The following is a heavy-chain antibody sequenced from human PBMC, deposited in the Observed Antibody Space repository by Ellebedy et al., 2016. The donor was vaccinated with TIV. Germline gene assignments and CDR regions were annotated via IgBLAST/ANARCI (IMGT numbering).Heavy chain of an antibody. Sequence: GGSLRLSXAASGFTFGSYAMNWVRQAPGKRLEWVSIISGSGDITYYADSVKGRFTISRDNSKNTVFLQMNSLRAEDTAVYYCAKDREYSSYYYMGDGAFDFWGQGTVVTVSS. D-gene: IGHD6-6*01. CDR2: ISGSGDIT. V-gene: IGHV3-23*01. CDR1: GFTFGSYA. J-gene: IGHJ3*01. CDR3: AKDREYSSYYYMGDGAFDF.